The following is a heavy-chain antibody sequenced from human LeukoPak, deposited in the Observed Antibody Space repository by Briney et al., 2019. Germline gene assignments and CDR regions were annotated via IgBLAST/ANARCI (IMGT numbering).Heavy chain of an antibody. CDR1: GFTFSSYA. CDR2: IKQDGSER. V-gene: IGHV3-7*01. J-gene: IGHJ4*02. CDR3: ARGVGENGFDY. D-gene: IGHD4-17*01. Sequence: GRSLRLSCAASGFTFSSYAMHWVRQAPGKGLEWVANIKQDGSERYYVDSVKGRFTISRDNAKNSLYLQMNSLRAEDTAVYYCARGVGENGFDYWGQGTLVTVSS.